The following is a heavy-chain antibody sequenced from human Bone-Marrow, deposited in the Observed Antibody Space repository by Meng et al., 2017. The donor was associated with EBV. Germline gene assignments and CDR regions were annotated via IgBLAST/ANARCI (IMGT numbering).Heavy chain of an antibody. Sequence: QDELVQAGPEVKKPWASLKLSCQASGYTFTGYYIHWVRQAPGQGLEWVSWINPNSGGTNYAEKFQGRVTMTRDTSITTAFMELSSLKSDDTAVYYCAMGLATDFDYWGQGTLVTVSS. D-gene: IGHD5-12*01. CDR3: AMGLATDFDY. V-gene: IGHV1-2*02. J-gene: IGHJ4*02. CDR2: INPNSGGT. CDR1: GYTFTGYY.